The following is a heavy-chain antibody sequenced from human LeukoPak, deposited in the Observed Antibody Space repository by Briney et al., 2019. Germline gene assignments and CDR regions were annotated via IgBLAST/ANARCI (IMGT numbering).Heavy chain of an antibody. Sequence: SETLSLTCAVYGGSFSGYYWSWIRQPPGKGLEWIGEINHSGSTNYNPSLKSRVTISVDTSKNQFSLKLSSVTAADTAVYYCGRDYCSGGSCYIDYWGQGTLVTASS. J-gene: IGHJ4*02. V-gene: IGHV4-34*01. CDR3: GRDYCSGGSCYIDY. CDR2: INHSGST. D-gene: IGHD2-15*01. CDR1: GGSFSGYY.